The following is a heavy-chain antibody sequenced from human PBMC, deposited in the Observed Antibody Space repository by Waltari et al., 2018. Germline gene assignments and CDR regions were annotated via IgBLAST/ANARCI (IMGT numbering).Heavy chain of an antibody. J-gene: IGHJ3*02. CDR3: ARDGTVTAFDI. CDR1: GYTFTRYA. D-gene: IGHD4-4*01. Sequence: QVQLVQSGAEVKKPGASVKGSCKASGYTFTRYAMHWVRQAPGQRLEWMGWINAGNGNTKYSQKLQGRVTITRDTSASTAYMELSSLRSEDTAVYYCARDGTVTAFDIWGQGTMVTVSS. CDR2: INAGNGNT. V-gene: IGHV1-3*01.